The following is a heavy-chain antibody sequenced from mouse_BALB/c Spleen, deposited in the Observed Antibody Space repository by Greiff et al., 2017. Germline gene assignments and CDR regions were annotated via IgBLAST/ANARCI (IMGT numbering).Heavy chain of an antibody. D-gene: IGHD2-3*01. CDR2: ISSGSSTI. Sequence: EVQLVESGGGLVQPGGSRKLSCAASGFTFSSFGMHWVRQAPEKGLEWVAYISSGSSTIYYADTVKGRFTISRDNPKNTLFLQMTSLRSEDTAMYYCAIWGGYSDYWGQGTTLTVSS. V-gene: IGHV5-17*02. CDR1: GFTFSSFG. CDR3: AIWGGYSDY. J-gene: IGHJ2*01.